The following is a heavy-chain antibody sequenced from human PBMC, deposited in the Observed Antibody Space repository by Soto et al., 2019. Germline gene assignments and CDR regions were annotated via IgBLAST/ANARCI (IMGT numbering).Heavy chain of an antibody. CDR1: GGSISTYY. V-gene: IGHV4-59*12. CDR2: IYYSGSN. CDR3: ARQALGDSTSGTTFDY. J-gene: IGHJ4*01. Sequence: QVQLQESGPGLVKPSETLSLTCTVSGGSISTYYWSWIRQPPGKGLEWIAYIYYSGSNSYNPTLKRRFTITIDTAKNQLSLEVTSVTAADSTVYYCARQALGDSTSGTTFDYWGHGTLVTVSS. D-gene: IGHD4-17*01.